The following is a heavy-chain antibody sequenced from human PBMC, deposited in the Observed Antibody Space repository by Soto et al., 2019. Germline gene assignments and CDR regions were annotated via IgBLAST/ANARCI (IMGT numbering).Heavy chain of an antibody. CDR2: IVVVSGNT. CDR1: GFTFISSA. J-gene: IGHJ4*02. CDR3: AADYYDTNGYYYDY. Sequence: SVNVSCKASGFTFISSAVQWVRQARGQRLEWIGWIVVVSGNTNYAQKFQERVTITRDMSTSTAYMELSSLRSEDTAVYYCAADYYDTNGYYYDYWGQGTLVTVSS. D-gene: IGHD3-22*01. V-gene: IGHV1-58*01.